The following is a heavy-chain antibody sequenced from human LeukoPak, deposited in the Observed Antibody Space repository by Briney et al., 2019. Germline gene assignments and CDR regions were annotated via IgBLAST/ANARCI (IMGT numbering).Heavy chain of an antibody. V-gene: IGHV1-18*04. CDR2: ISAYNGNT. D-gene: IGHD5-18*01. Sequence: ASVTVSCKASGYTFTRYYMHWVGQAPGQGREWMGWISAYNGNTNYVQKLQRRVTMTTDTSTSTAYMELRSLRSDDTAVYYCARDGRGYSYGGWGQGTLVTVSS. CDR1: GYTFTRYY. CDR3: ARDGRGYSYGG. J-gene: IGHJ4*02.